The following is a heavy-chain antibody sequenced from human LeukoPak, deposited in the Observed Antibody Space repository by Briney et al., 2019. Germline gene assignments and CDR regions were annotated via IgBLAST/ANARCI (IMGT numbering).Heavy chain of an antibody. CDR2: INPNSGGT. J-gene: IGHJ3*02. D-gene: IGHD3-22*01. CDR3: ARSRDSRGYPDAFDI. CDR1: GYPFTLYY. V-gene: IGHV1-2*02. Sequence: ASVKVSCKASGYPFTLYYIHWVRQAPGQGLEWMGWINPNSGGTHYAQKFQDRVTLTRDTSISTAYMELSRLRSDDTAVYYCARSRDSRGYPDAFDIWGQGTMVTVSS.